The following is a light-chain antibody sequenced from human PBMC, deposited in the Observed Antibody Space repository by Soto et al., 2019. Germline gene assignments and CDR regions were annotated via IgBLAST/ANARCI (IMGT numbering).Light chain of an antibody. J-gene: IGKJ1*01. CDR2: GTS. V-gene: IGKV3-20*01. Sequence: EIVLTQSPGTLSLSPGESATLSCRASQSVSSGYLAWYQQKGGQPPRLLIFGTSSRATDIPDRFSGSGSGTDFTLTIRRLEPEDFAVYYCQHYFRSPWTFAKGTEVE. CDR1: QSVSSGY. CDR3: QHYFRSPWT.